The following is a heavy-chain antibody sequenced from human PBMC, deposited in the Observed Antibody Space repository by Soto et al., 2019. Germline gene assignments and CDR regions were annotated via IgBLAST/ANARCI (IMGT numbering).Heavy chain of an antibody. V-gene: IGHV3-15*01. CDR3: TTDIVVVPAERVSDY. CDR2: IKSKTDGGTT. Sequence: GESLKISCAASGFTFSNAWMSWVRQAPGKGLEWVGRIKSKTDGGTTDYAAPVKGRFTISRDDSKNTLYLQMNSLKTEDTAVYYCTTDIVVVPAERVSDYWGQGTLVTVSS. CDR1: GFTFSNAW. D-gene: IGHD2-2*01. J-gene: IGHJ4*02.